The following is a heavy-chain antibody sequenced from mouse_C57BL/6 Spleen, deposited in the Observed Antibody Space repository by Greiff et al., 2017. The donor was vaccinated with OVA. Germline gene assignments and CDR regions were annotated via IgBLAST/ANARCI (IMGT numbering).Heavy chain of an antibody. CDR1: GYTFTDYY. D-gene: IGHD1-1*01. CDR3: ARYPTVVATNAMDD. J-gene: IGHJ4*01. CDR2: INPYNGGT. V-gene: IGHV1-19*01. Sequence: EVQLQQSGPVLVKPGASVKMSCKASGYTFTDYYMNWVKQSHGKSLEWIGVINPYNGGTSYNQKFKGTATLTVDKSSSTAYMELNSLTSEDSAVYYCARYPTVVATNAMDDWGQGTSVTVSS.